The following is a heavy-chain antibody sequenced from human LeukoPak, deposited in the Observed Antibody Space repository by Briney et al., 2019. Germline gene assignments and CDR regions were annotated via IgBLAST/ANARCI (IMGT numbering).Heavy chain of an antibody. CDR2: ISYSGYT. D-gene: IGHD6-6*01. Sequence: SETLSLTCTVSGGSISSHYWSWIRQSPGKGLEWIGWISYSGYTSYSPSLKSRVTISADTSKNQFSLNLMFVTAADTAVYYCASAARSSSSPFDYWGQGTLVTVSS. J-gene: IGHJ4*02. V-gene: IGHV4-59*11. CDR1: GGSISSHY. CDR3: ASAARSSSSPFDY.